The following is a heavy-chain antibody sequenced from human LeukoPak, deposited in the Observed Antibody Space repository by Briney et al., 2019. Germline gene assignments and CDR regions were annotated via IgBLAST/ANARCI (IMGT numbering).Heavy chain of an antibody. CDR2: IYRSGST. CDR1: GGSISSPNW. D-gene: IGHD1-26*01. CDR3: ARVRYSGSYYGHDAFDI. V-gene: IGHV4-4*02. Sequence: SETLSLTCAVSGGSISSPNWWTWVRQPPGKGLEWIGEIYRSGSTNYNPSLKSRVTMSVDKSKNQFSQKMTSVTAADTAVYYCARVRYSGSYYGHDAFDIWGQGTMVTVSS. J-gene: IGHJ3*02.